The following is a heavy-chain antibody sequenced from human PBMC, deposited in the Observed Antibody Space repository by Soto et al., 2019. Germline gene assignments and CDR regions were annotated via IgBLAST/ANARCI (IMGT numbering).Heavy chain of an antibody. Sequence: QVQLVQSGAEVQKPGSSVKVSCKASGGSLSNYGISWVRQAPGQGLEWMGGIIPVFGTANYAQKFQGRVTSTADQPTSIGYLDLTSLRSEDTAVYYCARGDATKIVVTTYYAMDVWGQGTTVTVSS. CDR3: ARGDATKIVVTTYYAMDV. V-gene: IGHV1-69*12. J-gene: IGHJ6*02. D-gene: IGHD3-9*01. CDR2: IIPVFGTA. CDR1: GGSLSNYG.